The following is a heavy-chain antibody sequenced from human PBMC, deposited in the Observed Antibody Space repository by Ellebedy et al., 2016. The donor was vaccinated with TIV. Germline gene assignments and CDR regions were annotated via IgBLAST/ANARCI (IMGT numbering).Heavy chain of an antibody. J-gene: IGHJ4*02. CDR3: ARDADYYRSFDY. D-gene: IGHD3-10*01. Sequence: GESLKISXAASGFTFSSYGMHWVRQAPGKGLEWVAVISYDGSNKYYADSVKGRFTISRDNSKNTLYLQMNSLRAEDTAVYYCARDADYYRSFDYWGQGTLVTVSS. CDR2: ISYDGSNK. V-gene: IGHV3-30*03. CDR1: GFTFSSYG.